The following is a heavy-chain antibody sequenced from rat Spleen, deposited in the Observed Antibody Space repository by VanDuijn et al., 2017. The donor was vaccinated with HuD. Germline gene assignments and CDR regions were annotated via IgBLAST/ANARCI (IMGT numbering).Heavy chain of an antibody. D-gene: IGHD1-12*02. CDR2: ISTGGSFT. Sequence: EVQLVESGGGLVQPGRSLKLSCAASGFTFRSYGMAWVRQAPAKGLEWVASISTGGSFTFYRDSVKGRFTISRDNAKSTLYLQMDSLRSEDTATEYCARRGYDGSYYGFDYWGQGVMVTVSS. CDR3: ARRGYDGSYYGFDY. V-gene: IGHV5S13*01. CDR1: GFTFRSYG. J-gene: IGHJ2*01.